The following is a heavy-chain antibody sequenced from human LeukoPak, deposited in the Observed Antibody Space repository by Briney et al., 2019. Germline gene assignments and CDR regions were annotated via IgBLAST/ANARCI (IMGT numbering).Heavy chain of an antibody. CDR1: GYTFTSYG. V-gene: IGHV1-18*01. D-gene: IGHD3-10*01. J-gene: IGHJ5*02. Sequence: GASVKVSCKASGYTFTSYGISWVRQAPGQGLEWMGWISAYNGNTNYAQKLQGRVTMTTDTSTSTAYMELRSLRSDDTAVYYCARDHRNLLWFGELGYWFDPWGQGTLVTVSS. CDR3: ARDHRNLLWFGELGYWFDP. CDR2: ISAYNGNT.